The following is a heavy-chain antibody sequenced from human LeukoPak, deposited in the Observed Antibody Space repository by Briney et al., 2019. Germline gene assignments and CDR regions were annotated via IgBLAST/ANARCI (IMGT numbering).Heavy chain of an antibody. V-gene: IGHV4-39*01. Sequence: SETLSLTCTVSGGSISSSSYSWGWIRQPPGKGLEWIGSIYYSGSTYYNSSLKSRVTISVDTSKNQFSLKLSSVTAADTAVYYCARLALYDSTDYWGQGTLVTVSS. CDR3: ARLALYDSTDY. CDR2: IYYSGST. J-gene: IGHJ4*02. D-gene: IGHD3-22*01. CDR1: GGSISSSSYS.